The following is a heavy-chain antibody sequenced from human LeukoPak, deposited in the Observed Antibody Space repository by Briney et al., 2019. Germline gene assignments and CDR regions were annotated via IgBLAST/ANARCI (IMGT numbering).Heavy chain of an antibody. D-gene: IGHD2-15*01. Sequence: ETLSLTCTVSGGSISSSSYYWGWIRQPPGKGLEWVSAISGSGGSTYYADSVKGRFTISRDNSKNTLYPAMNSLRAEETAVYYCAKVAISGYCSGGSCFFPYYFDYWGQGTLVTVSS. CDR3: AKVAISGYCSGGSCFFPYYFDY. V-gene: IGHV3-23*01. J-gene: IGHJ4*02. CDR1: GGSISSSSYY. CDR2: ISGSGGST.